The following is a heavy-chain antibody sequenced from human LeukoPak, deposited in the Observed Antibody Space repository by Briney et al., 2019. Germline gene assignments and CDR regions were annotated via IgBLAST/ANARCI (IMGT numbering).Heavy chain of an antibody. V-gene: IGHV1-18*04. CDR3: AREDSSGWYED. J-gene: IGHJ4*02. Sequence: ASVKVSCKASGYTFTGYYMHWVRQAPGQGLEWMGWISAYNGNTNYAQKLQGRVTMTTDTSTSTAYMELRSLRSDDTAVYYCAREDSSGWYEDWGQGTLVTVSS. D-gene: IGHD6-19*01. CDR2: ISAYNGNT. CDR1: GYTFTGYY.